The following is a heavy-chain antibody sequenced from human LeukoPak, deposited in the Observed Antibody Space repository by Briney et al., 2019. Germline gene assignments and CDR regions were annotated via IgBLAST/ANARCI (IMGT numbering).Heavy chain of an antibody. D-gene: IGHD1-1*01. CDR2: ISSSSSTI. V-gene: IGHV3-48*01. J-gene: IGHJ5*02. CDR1: GFTFSSYS. Sequence: PGGSLRLSCAASGFTFSSYSMNWVRQAPGKGLEWVSYISSSSSTIYYADSVKGRFTISRDNAKNSLYLQMNSLRAEDTAEYYCARDHTYNLYNWFDPWGQGTLVTVSS. CDR3: ARDHTYNLYNWFDP.